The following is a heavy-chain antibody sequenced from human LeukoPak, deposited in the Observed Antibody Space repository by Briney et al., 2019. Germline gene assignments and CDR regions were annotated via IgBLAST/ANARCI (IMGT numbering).Heavy chain of an antibody. CDR3: ARGGSHLVVPDWFDP. Sequence: PSQTLSLTXTVSGGSISSGDYYWSWIRQPPGKGLEWIVYIYYSGSTYYNPSLKSRVTISVDTSKNQFSLKLSSVTAADTAVYYCARGGSHLVVPDWFDPWGQGTLVTVSS. D-gene: IGHD2-15*01. V-gene: IGHV4-30-4*08. J-gene: IGHJ5*02. CDR2: IYYSGST. CDR1: GGSISSGDYY.